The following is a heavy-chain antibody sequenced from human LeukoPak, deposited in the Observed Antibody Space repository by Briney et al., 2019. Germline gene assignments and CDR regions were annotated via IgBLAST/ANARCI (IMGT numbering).Heavy chain of an antibody. V-gene: IGHV4-39*07. CDR2: IYYSGST. Sequence: SETLSLTCTVSGGSISSSSYYWGWIRQPPGKGLEWIGSIYYSGSTYYNPSLKSRVTISVDTSKNQFSLKLSSVTAADTAVYYCARAPDEVAINWYFVLWGRGTLVTVSS. CDR3: ARAPDEVAINWYFVL. J-gene: IGHJ2*01. D-gene: IGHD5-12*01. CDR1: GGSISSSSYY.